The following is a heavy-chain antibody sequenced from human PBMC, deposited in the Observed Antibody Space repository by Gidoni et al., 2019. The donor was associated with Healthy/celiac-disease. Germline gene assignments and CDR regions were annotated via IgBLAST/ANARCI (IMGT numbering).Heavy chain of an antibody. Sequence: EVQLVESGGGLVQPGGSLRLSCAASGFTFSSYWMSWVRQAPGKGLEWVANIKQDGSEKYYVDSVKGRFTISRDNAKNSLYLQMNSLRAEDTAVYYCATHLATRDFWSGHHFDYWGQGTLVTVSS. J-gene: IGHJ4*02. CDR1: GFTFSSYW. V-gene: IGHV3-7*03. D-gene: IGHD3-3*01. CDR2: IKQDGSEK. CDR3: ATHLATRDFWSGHHFDY.